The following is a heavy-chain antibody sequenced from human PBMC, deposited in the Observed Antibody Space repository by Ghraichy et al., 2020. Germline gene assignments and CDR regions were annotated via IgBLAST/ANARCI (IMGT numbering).Heavy chain of an antibody. CDR3: ARFLVRGVKSGDY. D-gene: IGHD3-10*01. Sequence: SETLSLTCTVSGGSISSSSYYWGWIRQPPGKGLEWIGSIYYSGSTYYNPSLKSRVTISVDTSKNQFSLKLSSVTAADTAVYYCARFLVRGVKSGDYWGQGTLVTVSS. V-gene: IGHV4-39*01. J-gene: IGHJ4*02. CDR2: IYYSGST. CDR1: GGSISSSSYY.